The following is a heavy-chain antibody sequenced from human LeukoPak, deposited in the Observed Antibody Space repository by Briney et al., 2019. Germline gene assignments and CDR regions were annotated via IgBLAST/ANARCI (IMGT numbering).Heavy chain of an antibody. CDR1: GYTLTELS. V-gene: IGHV1-69*13. J-gene: IGHJ6*03. D-gene: IGHD2-15*01. CDR2: IIPIFGTA. CDR3: ARGYCSGGSCYPLQYYYYMDV. Sequence: SVKVSCKVSGYTLTELSMHWVRQAPGQGLEWMGGIIPIFGTANYAQKFQGRVTITADESTSTAYMELSSLRSEDTAVYYCARGYCSGGSCYPLQYYYYMDVWGKGTTVTISS.